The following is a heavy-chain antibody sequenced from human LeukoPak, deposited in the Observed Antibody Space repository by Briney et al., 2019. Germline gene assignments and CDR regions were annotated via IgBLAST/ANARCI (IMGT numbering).Heavy chain of an antibody. V-gene: IGHV3-23*01. J-gene: IGHJ4*02. CDR1: GFTFSSYA. CDR2: INGSGGST. D-gene: IGHD5-24*01. Sequence: GGSLRLSCAASGFTFSSYAMSWVRQAPGKGLEWVSAINGSGGSTYYADSVKGRFTISRDNSKNTLFLQMNSLRAEDTALYYCAKRDGYNYRHYFDYWGQGTLVTVSS. CDR3: AKRDGYNYRHYFDY.